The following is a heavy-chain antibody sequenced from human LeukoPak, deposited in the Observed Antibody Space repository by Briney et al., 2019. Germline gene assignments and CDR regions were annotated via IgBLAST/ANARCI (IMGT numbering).Heavy chain of an antibody. D-gene: IGHD4-23*01. CDR2: ISSSGTTI. J-gene: IGHJ4*02. V-gene: IGHV3-48*03. Sequence: PGGSLRLSCAASGFTSSSFEMNWVRQAPGKGLGWLSYISSSGTTIHYAESVKGRFTISRDNPKNSLFLQINSLRADDTAVYYCARFSLVKLDYWGQGTLVTVSS. CDR1: GFTSSSFE. CDR3: ARFSLVKLDY.